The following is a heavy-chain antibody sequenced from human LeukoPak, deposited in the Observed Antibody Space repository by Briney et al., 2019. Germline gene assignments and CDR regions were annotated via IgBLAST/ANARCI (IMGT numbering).Heavy chain of an antibody. D-gene: IGHD4-17*01. J-gene: IGHJ4*02. V-gene: IGHV4-59*12. Sequence: PSETLSLTCTVSGGSINNYYWSWVRQPPGAGLEWLAYIYYTGSTNYNPSLKSRVTISVDTSKNQFSLKLSSVTAADTAVYYCAREKGDYVDYEKLIDYWGQGTLVTVSS. CDR2: IYYTGST. CDR3: AREKGDYVDYEKLIDY. CDR1: GGSINNYY.